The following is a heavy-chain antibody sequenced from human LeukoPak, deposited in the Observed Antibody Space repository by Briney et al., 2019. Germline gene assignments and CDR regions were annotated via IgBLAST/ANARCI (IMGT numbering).Heavy chain of an antibody. Sequence: PGGSLRLSCAASGFTFSSYAMSWVRQAPGKGLGWVSAISGSGGSTYYADSVKGRFTISRDNSKNTLYLQMNSLRAEDTAVYYCAKEYCSGGSCCVRVGYFDYWGQGTLVTVSS. CDR3: AKEYCSGGSCCVRVGYFDY. CDR1: GFTFSSYA. J-gene: IGHJ4*02. CDR2: ISGSGGST. V-gene: IGHV3-23*01. D-gene: IGHD2-15*01.